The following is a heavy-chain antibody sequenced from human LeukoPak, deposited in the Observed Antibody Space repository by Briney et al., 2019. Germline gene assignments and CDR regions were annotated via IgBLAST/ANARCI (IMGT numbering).Heavy chain of an antibody. J-gene: IGHJ6*02. D-gene: IGHD2-15*01. Sequence: GGSLRLSCAASGFTFSSYSTNWVRQAPGKGRVWVSRISSDASSTSYADSVKGRSTISRDNAKNTLYLQMNSLRAEDTAVYYCARDRVPYCSGASCSVDVWGQGTTVTVSS. V-gene: IGHV3-74*01. CDR2: ISSDASST. CDR3: ARDRVPYCSGASCSVDV. CDR1: GFTFSSYS.